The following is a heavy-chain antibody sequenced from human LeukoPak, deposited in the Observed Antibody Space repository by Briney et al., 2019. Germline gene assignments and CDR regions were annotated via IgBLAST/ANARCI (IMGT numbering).Heavy chain of an antibody. Sequence: PGGSLRLSCAASGFTFSSYGMHWVRQAPGKGLEWVALISFDGSNKYYADSVKGRFTISRDNSKNTLYLQMNSLRAEDTAVYYCAKNPQTYEGWFDPWGQGTLVTVSS. D-gene: IGHD3-16*01. CDR2: ISFDGSNK. J-gene: IGHJ5*02. V-gene: IGHV3-30*18. CDR1: GFTFSSYG. CDR3: AKNPQTYEGWFDP.